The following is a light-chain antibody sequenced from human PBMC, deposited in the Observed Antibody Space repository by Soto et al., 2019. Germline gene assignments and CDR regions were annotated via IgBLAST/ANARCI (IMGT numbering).Light chain of an antibody. CDR1: QSVSSY. Sequence: EIVLTQSPATLSLSPGERATLSCRASQSVSSYLAWYQQKPGQAPRLLISDASNRATGIPDRFSGSGSGTDFTLTISRLEPEDFAMYYCQQFGTSRLTFGGGTKVDIK. V-gene: IGKV3-20*01. J-gene: IGKJ4*01. CDR3: QQFGTSRLT. CDR2: DAS.